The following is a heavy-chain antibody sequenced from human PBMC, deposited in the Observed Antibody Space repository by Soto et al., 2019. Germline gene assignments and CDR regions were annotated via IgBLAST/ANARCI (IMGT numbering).Heavy chain of an antibody. CDR1: GVSMNNTSYY. V-gene: IGHV4-39*01. Sequence: SETLSLTCTVSGVSMNNTSYYWGWIRQSPGKGLEWIGTIYFSGSTFYNPSLKSRLTVSIDRSKNQFSLRLTSVTAADTAVYYCARHGSYWGQGTLVTVSS. J-gene: IGHJ4*02. CDR2: IYFSGST. CDR3: ARHGSY.